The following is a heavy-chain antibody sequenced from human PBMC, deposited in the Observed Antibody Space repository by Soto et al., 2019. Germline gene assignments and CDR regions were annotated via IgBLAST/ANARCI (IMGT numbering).Heavy chain of an antibody. Sequence: GGSLRLSCTASGFTFGDYAMSWFRQAPGKGLEWVGFIRSKAYGGTTEYAASVKGRFTISRDDSKGIAYLQMNSLKTEDTAVYYCTRDYQLLAPDYWGQGTLVTVYS. CDR2: IRSKAYGGTT. V-gene: IGHV3-49*03. CDR3: TRDYQLLAPDY. J-gene: IGHJ4*02. D-gene: IGHD2-2*01. CDR1: GFTFGDYA.